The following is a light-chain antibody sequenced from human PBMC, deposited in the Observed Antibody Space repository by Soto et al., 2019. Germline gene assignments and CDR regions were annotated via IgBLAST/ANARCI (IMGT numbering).Light chain of an antibody. Sequence: DIPMTQSPSTLSASVGDRVTISCRASQSISTWLAWYQQKPGKAPKLLIYKASSLKSGVPSRFSGSGSGTEFTLTISSLQPDDFATYYCQHYFNYQLTFGGGTRVGIK. CDR3: QHYFNYQLT. J-gene: IGKJ4*01. CDR2: KAS. CDR1: QSISTW. V-gene: IGKV1-5*03.